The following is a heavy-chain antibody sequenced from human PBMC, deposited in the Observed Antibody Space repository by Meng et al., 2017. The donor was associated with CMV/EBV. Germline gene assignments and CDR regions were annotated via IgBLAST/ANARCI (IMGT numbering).Heavy chain of an antibody. D-gene: IGHD2-21*01. CDR2: INSDGSST. J-gene: IGHJ4*02. CDR1: GGSFSGYY. Sequence: ETLSLTCAVYGGSFSGYYWSWIRQAPGKGLVCVSRINSDGSSTSYADSVKGRFTISRDNAKNTLYLQMNSLRAEDTAVYYCARDALYCGGDCYSDYWGQGTLVTVSS. CDR3: ARDALYCGGDCYSDY. V-gene: IGHV3-74*01.